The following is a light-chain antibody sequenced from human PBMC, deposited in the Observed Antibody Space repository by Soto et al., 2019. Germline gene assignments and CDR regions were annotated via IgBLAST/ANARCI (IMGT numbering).Light chain of an antibody. CDR3: QQYNNWPPIT. J-gene: IGKJ5*01. CDR2: YAS. V-gene: IGKV3-15*01. CDR1: QSVRNN. Sequence: EIMMTQSPATLSVSPGVRATLSCRASQSVRNNLAWYQQKPGQAPRLLIYYASTRATGIPARFSGSGSGTEFTLTISSLQSEDFALYYCQQYNNWPPITFGQGTRLEIK.